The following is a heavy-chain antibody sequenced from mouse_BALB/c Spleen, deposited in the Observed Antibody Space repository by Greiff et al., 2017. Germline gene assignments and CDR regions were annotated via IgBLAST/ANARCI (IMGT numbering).Heavy chain of an antibody. Sequence: EVKLEESGPGLVKPSQSLSLTCTVTGYSITSDYAWNWIRQFPGNILEWMGYISYSGSTSYNPSLKSRISITRDTSKNQFFLQLNSVTTEDTATYYCARGGYGPFADWGQGTLVTVSA. J-gene: IGHJ3*01. CDR1: GYSITSDYA. V-gene: IGHV3-2*02. CDR3: ARGGYGPFAD. CDR2: ISYSGST. D-gene: IGHD2-10*02.